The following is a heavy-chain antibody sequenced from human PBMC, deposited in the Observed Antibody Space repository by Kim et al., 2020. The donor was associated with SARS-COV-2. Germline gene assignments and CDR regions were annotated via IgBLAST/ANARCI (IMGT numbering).Heavy chain of an antibody. D-gene: IGHD2-15*01. CDR2: IYSGGST. CDR3: ARDCGRRCYSESRFLFDF. J-gene: IGHJ4*02. CDR1: GFSVSNNY. Sequence: GGSLRLSCAASGFSVSNNYMSWVRQAPGKGLEWVSVIYSGGSTYYADSVKGRFTISRDNSKNTLYLQMNSLRAEDTAVYYCARDCGRRCYSESRFLFDFRGQGTMVTVSS. V-gene: IGHV3-66*01.